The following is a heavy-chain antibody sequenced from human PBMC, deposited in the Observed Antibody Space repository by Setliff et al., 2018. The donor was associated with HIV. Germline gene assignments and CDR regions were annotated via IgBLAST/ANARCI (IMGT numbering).Heavy chain of an antibody. CDR3: ARETYYYDNPQYYYYYMDV. V-gene: IGHV4-4*09. CDR2: RSTTGST. CDR1: GDSISSYF. J-gene: IGHJ6*03. D-gene: IGHD3-22*01. Sequence: SETLSLTCTVSGDSISSYFWSWIRQSPGKGLEWIGFRSTTGSTNYNPSLKSRVTISVDTSKNQFSPKLRSVTAADTAVYYCARETYYYDNPQYYYYYMDVWGKGTTVTVSS.